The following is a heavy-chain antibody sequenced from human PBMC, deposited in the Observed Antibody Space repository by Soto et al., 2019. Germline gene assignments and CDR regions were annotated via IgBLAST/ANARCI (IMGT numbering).Heavy chain of an antibody. CDR2: MTSGGST. CDR3: AKAPPGSCWFGYFDS. CDR1: GFTLSSYA. Sequence: EVQVLESGGDLVQPGGSLRLSCAASGFTLSSYAMSWVRQAPGKGLEWVSSMTSGGSTYYADSVKGRFTISRDTSKNTLDLQMNSLRAEDTAVYYCAKAPPGSCWFGYFDSWGQGTLVTVSS. J-gene: IGHJ4*02. D-gene: IGHD6-13*01. V-gene: IGHV3-23*01.